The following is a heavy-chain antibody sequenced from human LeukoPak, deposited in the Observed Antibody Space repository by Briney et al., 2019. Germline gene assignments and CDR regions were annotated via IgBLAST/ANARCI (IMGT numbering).Heavy chain of an antibody. CDR3: AREALYYYDSSGYWGLGRFFDY. CDR1: GGSISSGGYY. D-gene: IGHD3-22*01. CDR2: IYYSGST. V-gene: IGHV4-31*03. J-gene: IGHJ4*02. Sequence: SETLSLTCTVSGGSISSGGYYWSWIRQHPGKGLEWIGYIYYSGSTYYNPSLKSRVTISVDTSKNQFSLKLSSVTAADTAVYYCAREALYYYDSSGYWGLGRFFDYWGQGTLVTVSS.